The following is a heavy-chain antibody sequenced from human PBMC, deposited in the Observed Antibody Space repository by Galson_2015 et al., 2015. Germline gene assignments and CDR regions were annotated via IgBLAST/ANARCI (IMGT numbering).Heavy chain of an antibody. CDR2: IDWDDDK. J-gene: IGHJ4*02. V-gene: IGHV2-70*04. CDR3: ARSLLGAYCGGDCYSE. CDR1: GFSLSTSGMR. D-gene: IGHD2-21*01. Sequence: PALVKPTQTLTLPCTFSGFSLSTSGMRVSWIRQPPGKALEWLARIDWDDDKFYSTSLKTRLAISKDTSKNQVVLTMTNMDPVDTATYYCARSLLGAYCGGDCYSEWGQGTLVTVSS.